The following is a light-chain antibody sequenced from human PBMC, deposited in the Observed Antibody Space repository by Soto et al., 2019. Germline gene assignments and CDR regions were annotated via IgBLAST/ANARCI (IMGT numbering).Light chain of an antibody. J-gene: IGKJ3*01. CDR2: GAS. V-gene: IGKV3-15*01. CDR1: QSVSSN. CDR3: QQYSSWPFT. Sequence: EIVLTQSPATLSVSPGERATLSCRASQSVSSNLAWYQQKPGQAPRLLIYGASTRATGIPARFSGSGSGTEFTPTISSLQSEDFAVYYCQQYSSWPFTFGPGTKVDIK.